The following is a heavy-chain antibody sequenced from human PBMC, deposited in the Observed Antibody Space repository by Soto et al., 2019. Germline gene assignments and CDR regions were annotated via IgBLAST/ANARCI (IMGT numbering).Heavy chain of an antibody. D-gene: IGHD6-6*01. CDR2: IYPGDSDT. V-gene: IGHV5-51*01. CDR1: GYSFTSYW. Sequence: RGESLKISCKGSGYSFTSYWIGWVRQMPGKGLEWMGIIYPGDSDTRYSPSFQGQVTISADKSISTAYLQWSSLKASDTAMYYCARHTKYSSSPRYFDYWGQGTLVTVSS. J-gene: IGHJ4*02. CDR3: ARHTKYSSSPRYFDY.